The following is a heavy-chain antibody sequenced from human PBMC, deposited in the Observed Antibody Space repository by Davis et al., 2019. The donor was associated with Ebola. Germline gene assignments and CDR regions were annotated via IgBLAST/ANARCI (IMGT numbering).Heavy chain of an antibody. Sequence: SVKVSCKTSGDTFRRHGISWVRQAPGQGLEWLGGVIPIFGITNRSQKFRGRLTITADESTTTVYMELNSLRSEDTAVYYCARGGTDYSGSGNDYNSIDYFEYWGQGTLVTASS. CDR3: ARGGTDYSGSGNDYNSIDYFEY. D-gene: IGHD3-10*01. CDR2: VIPIFGIT. CDR1: GDTFRRHG. V-gene: IGHV1-69*13. J-gene: IGHJ4*02.